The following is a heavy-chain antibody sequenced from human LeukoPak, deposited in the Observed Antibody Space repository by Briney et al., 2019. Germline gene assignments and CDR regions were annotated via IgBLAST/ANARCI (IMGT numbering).Heavy chain of an antibody. CDR3: ARDGPYYYDSSGYSFDY. CDR1: GFTFSSYW. Sequence: PGGSLRLSCAASGFTFSSYWMSWVRQAPGKGLEWVANIKQDGSEKYYVDSVKGRFTISRDNAKNSLYLQMNSLRAEGTAVYYCARDGPYYYDSSGYSFDYWGQGTLVTVSS. D-gene: IGHD3-22*01. V-gene: IGHV3-7*01. CDR2: IKQDGSEK. J-gene: IGHJ4*02.